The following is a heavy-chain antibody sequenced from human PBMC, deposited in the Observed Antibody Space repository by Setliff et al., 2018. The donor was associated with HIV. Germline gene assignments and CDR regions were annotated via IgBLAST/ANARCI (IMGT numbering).Heavy chain of an antibody. CDR2: IYTGGNA. Sequence: LSLTCTVSGDSISSGSHYWSWIRQPAGKGLEWIGHIYTGGNANYNPSLQSRVTISVDTSKNQFSLMLGSMTAADTAVYYCARHWPLGRAVAGTPYYLDYWGQGTLVTVSS. CDR3: ARHWPLGRAVAGTPYYLDY. V-gene: IGHV4-61*09. CDR1: GDSISSGSHY. D-gene: IGHD6-19*01. J-gene: IGHJ4*02.